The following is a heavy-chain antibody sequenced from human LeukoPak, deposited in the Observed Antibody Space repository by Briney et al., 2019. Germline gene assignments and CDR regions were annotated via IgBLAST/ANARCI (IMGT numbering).Heavy chain of an antibody. CDR3: ARDNSVGDNAWWFDP. J-gene: IGHJ5*02. Sequence: ASVKVSCKVSGYTLTELSMHWVRQAPGKGLEWMGGFDPEDGETIYAQKFQGRVTMTEDTSTDTAYMELSSLRSEDTAIYYCARDNSVGDNAWWFDPWGQGTLVTVSS. D-gene: IGHD1-26*01. V-gene: IGHV1-24*01. CDR2: FDPEDGET. CDR1: GYTLTELS.